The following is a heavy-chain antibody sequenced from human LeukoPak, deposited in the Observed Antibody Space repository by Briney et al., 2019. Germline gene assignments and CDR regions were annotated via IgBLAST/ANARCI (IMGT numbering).Heavy chain of an antibody. D-gene: IGHD1-26*01. CDR2: INPSGGST. V-gene: IGHV1-46*01. CDR1: GGTFSSYA. CDR3: ASVASRGPKPGTTSFDY. J-gene: IGHJ4*02. Sequence: GASVKVSCKASGGTFSSYAISWVRQAPGQGLEWMGIINPSGGSTSYAQKFQGRVTMTRDTSTSTVYMELSSLRSEDTAVYYCASVASRGPKPGTTSFDYWGQGTLVTVSS.